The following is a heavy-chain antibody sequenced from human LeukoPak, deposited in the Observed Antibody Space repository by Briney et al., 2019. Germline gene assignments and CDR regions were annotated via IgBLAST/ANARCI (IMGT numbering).Heavy chain of an antibody. D-gene: IGHD6-13*01. Sequence: KPSETLSLTCTVSGGSLSSSSDYWGWIRQPPGKGLEWIGSIYYSGSTYYNPSLKSRVTISVHTPKNQLSLKLSSVPAADTAVYYCARPQLVRGIDYWGQGTLVTVSS. CDR1: GGSLSSSSDY. CDR3: ARPQLVRGIDY. V-gene: IGHV4-39*01. CDR2: IYYSGST. J-gene: IGHJ4*02.